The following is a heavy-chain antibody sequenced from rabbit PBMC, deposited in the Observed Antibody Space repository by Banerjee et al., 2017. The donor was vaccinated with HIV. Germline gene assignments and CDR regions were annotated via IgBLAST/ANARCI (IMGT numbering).Heavy chain of an antibody. D-gene: IGHD2-1*01. CDR1: GFSFSSGYD. CDR3: ARDYGGDYYPGYHFKL. V-gene: IGHV1S40*01. J-gene: IGHJ4*01. Sequence: QSLEESGGDLVKPGASLTLTCKASGFSFSSGYDMCWVRQAPGKGLEWIACINVGNSVTNYASWAKGRFTISKTSSTTVTLQMTSLTAADTATYFCARDYGGDYYPGYHFKLWGQGTLVTVS. CDR2: INVGNSVT.